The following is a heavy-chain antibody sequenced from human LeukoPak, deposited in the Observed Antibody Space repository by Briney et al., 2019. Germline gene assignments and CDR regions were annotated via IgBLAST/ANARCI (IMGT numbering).Heavy chain of an antibody. Sequence: ASVKVSCKAPGYTFTNYAIHWVRQAPGQRLEWMGWFNSDTGDTHYSQNFQGRLIITRDTSASTAYMELTSLRPEDTAVFFCVRGGPNRSGWTLDYWGQGTLVTVSS. D-gene: IGHD6-19*01. J-gene: IGHJ4*02. CDR3: VRGGPNRSGWTLDY. CDR2: FNSDTGDT. V-gene: IGHV1-3*01. CDR1: GYTFTNYA.